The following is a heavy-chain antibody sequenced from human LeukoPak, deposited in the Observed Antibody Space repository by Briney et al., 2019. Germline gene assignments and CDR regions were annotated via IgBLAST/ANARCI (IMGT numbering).Heavy chain of an antibody. V-gene: IGHV4-39*07. D-gene: IGHD3-22*01. CDR3: ASSNDAYYYDSSGYIGY. J-gene: IGHJ4*02. CDR1: GGSISSSSYY. Sequence: SETLSLTCTVSGGSISSSSYYWGWIRQPPGKGLEWIGSIYYSGSTYYNPSLKSRVIISVDTSKNQFSLKLSSVAAADTAVYYCASSNDAYYYDSSGYIGYWGQGTLVTVSS. CDR2: IYYSGST.